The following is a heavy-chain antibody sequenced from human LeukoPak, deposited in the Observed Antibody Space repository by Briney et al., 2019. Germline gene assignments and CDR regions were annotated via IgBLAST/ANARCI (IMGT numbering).Heavy chain of an antibody. D-gene: IGHD7-27*01. CDR1: GGSVSSSY. CDR2: IYYSGTTSGNT. Sequence: SETLSLTCTVSGGSVSSSYWSWIRQPPGKGLEWIGHIYYSGTTSGNTNYNPSLKSRVTISIDTAKNQFSLQVRSVTAADTAVYYCARGSGRYYYYGVDVWGQGTTVAVSS. CDR3: ARGSGRYYYYGVDV. V-gene: IGHV4-59*02. J-gene: IGHJ6*02.